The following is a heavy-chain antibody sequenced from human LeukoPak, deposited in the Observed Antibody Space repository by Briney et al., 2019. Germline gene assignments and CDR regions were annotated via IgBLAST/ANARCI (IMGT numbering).Heavy chain of an antibody. D-gene: IGHD1-26*01. CDR1: GGSISNYF. CDR2: ICATGSS. J-gene: IGHJ5*02. V-gene: IGHV4-4*07. CDR3: ARDREVGRDNAISWFDP. Sequence: PSETLSLTCTVSGGSISNYFWSWIRQPAGNGLEWIWRICATGSSNYNPFLKSRVTMSVDTSKKQFSLKLSSVTAADTAVYYCARDREVGRDNAISWFDPWGQGILVTVSS.